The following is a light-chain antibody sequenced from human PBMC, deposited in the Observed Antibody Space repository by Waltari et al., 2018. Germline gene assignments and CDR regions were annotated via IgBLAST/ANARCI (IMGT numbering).Light chain of an antibody. CDR3: QQSYSTPWT. Sequence: DIQMTQSPSSLSASVGDRVTITCRASRTISNYLNWYQQKPWKAPKLLIYAASTLQGGVPSRFSGSGSGTDFTLTFSSLQPEDIATYYCQQSYSTPWTFGQGTKVEIK. V-gene: IGKV1-39*01. CDR1: RTISNY. CDR2: AAS. J-gene: IGKJ1*01.